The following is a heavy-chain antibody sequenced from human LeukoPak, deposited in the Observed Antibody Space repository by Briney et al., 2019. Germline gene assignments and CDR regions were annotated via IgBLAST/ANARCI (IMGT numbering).Heavy chain of an antibody. Sequence: PGGSLRLSCAASGFTLSSYGMHWVRQAPGKGLEWVAVISYDGSNKYYADSVKGRFTISRDNSKNTLYLQMNSLRAEDTAVYYCAKGKLRYFDWLLPAIDYWGQGTLVTVSS. D-gene: IGHD3-9*01. CDR1: GFTLSSYG. CDR2: ISYDGSNK. CDR3: AKGKLRYFDWLLPAIDY. V-gene: IGHV3-30*18. J-gene: IGHJ4*02.